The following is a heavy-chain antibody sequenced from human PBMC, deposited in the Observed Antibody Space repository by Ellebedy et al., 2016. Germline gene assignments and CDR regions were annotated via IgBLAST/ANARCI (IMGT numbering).Heavy chain of an antibody. CDR1: GGTFSSYA. D-gene: IGHD3-10*01. CDR3: ARVGAGEPFNYYYYYGMDV. J-gene: IGHJ6*02. Sequence: SVKVSXKASGGTFSSYAISWVRQAPGQGLEWMGGIIPIFGTANYAQKFQGRVTITADESTSTAYMELSSLRSEDTAVYYCARVGAGEPFNYYYYYGMDVWGQGTTVTVSS. CDR2: IIPIFGTA. V-gene: IGHV1-69*13.